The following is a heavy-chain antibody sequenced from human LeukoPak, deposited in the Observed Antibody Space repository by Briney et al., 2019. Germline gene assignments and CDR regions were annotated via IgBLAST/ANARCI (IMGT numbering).Heavy chain of an antibody. Sequence: GGSLRLSCAASGFTLTGYSMNWVRQAPGKGLEWISYISSSSTIYYADSVKGRFTISRDNAKNSLYLQMNSLRDEDTAVYYCARDLHYGVNFDYWGQGTLVTVSS. V-gene: IGHV3-48*02. CDR3: ARDLHYGVNFDY. CDR1: GFTLTGYS. CDR2: ISSSSTI. J-gene: IGHJ4*02. D-gene: IGHD4-17*01.